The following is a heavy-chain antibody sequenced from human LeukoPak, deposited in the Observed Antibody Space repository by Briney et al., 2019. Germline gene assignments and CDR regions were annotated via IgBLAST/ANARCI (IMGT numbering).Heavy chain of an antibody. CDR3: AKDSGYYYGSGSYPDY. V-gene: IGHV3-23*01. CDR2: ISGSGGST. Sequence: PGGSLRLSCAASGFTFSSYGMSWVRQAPGKGLEWVSAISGSGGSTYYADSVKGRFTISRDNSKNTLYLQMNSLRAEDTAVYYCAKDSGYYYGSGSYPDYWGQGTLVTVSS. CDR1: GFTFSSYG. J-gene: IGHJ4*02. D-gene: IGHD3-10*01.